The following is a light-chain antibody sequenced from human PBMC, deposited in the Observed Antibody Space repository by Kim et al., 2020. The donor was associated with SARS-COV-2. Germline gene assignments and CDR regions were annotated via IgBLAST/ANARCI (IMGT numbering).Light chain of an antibody. V-gene: IGKV1-27*01. CDR3: QKYNSVPWT. CDR1: QGIQNY. Sequence: DIQMTQSPSSLSASVGDRVTITCRASQGIQNYLAWYQQKPGKVPKLLIYGASALQSGVPSRFSGSGSGTDFTLTISSPQPEDVATYYCQKYNSVPWTFGQGTKVDIK. J-gene: IGKJ1*01. CDR2: GAS.